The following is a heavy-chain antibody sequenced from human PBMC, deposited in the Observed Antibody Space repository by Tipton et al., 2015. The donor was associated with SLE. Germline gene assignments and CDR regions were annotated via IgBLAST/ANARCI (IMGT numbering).Heavy chain of an antibody. V-gene: IGHV4-39*07. J-gene: IGHJ2*01. CDR1: GDSLDSSESY. Sequence: LRLSCAVSGDSLDSSESYWAWIRPPPGKGLEWIGRIYSSGDRDYNPSLRSRVTMSIDASQNRVSLRLKSVSAADTAVYYCARGSGGEYVRYFDVWGPGTLVTVSS. CDR2: IYSSGDR. CDR3: ARGSGGEYVRYFDV. D-gene: IGHD2-21*01.